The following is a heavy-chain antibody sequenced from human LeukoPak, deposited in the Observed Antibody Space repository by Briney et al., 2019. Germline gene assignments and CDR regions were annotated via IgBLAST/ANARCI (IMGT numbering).Heavy chain of an antibody. D-gene: IGHD2-15*01. CDR2: IYYSGST. V-gene: IGHV4-59*01. CDR1: GGSISSYY. J-gene: IGHJ5*02. Sequence: PSETLSLTCTVSGGSISSYYWSWIRQPPGKGLEWIGYIYYSGSTNYNPSLKSRVTISVATSKNQFSLKLSSVTAADTAVYYCARGVVAARFWFDPWGQGTLVTVSS. CDR3: ARGVVAARFWFDP.